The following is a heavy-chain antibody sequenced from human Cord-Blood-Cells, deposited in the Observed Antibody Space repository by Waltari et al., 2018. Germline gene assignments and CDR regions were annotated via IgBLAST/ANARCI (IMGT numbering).Heavy chain of an antibody. V-gene: IGHV4-4*07. Sequence: QVQLQESGPGLVKPSETLSLTCTVSGGSISSYYWCWIRQPAGKGLEWIGRIYTSGSTNYNPSLKSRVTMSVDTSKNQFSLKLSSVTAADTAVYYCARDTAYCSGGSCYRNWFDPWGQGTLVTVSS. CDR3: ARDTAYCSGGSCYRNWFDP. CDR1: GGSISSYY. D-gene: IGHD2-15*01. J-gene: IGHJ5*02. CDR2: IYTSGST.